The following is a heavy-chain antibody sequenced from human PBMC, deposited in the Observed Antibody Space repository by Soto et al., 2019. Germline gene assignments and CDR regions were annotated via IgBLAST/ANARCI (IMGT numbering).Heavy chain of an antibody. Sequence: SGPTLVNPTQTLTLTCSFSGFSLNSGGAGVGWIRQPPGKGLEWLALIYWSDERRYSPSLKSRLTITKDTSKNQVVLLMTDMDPVDTATYYCAHRGYGNYPRDNWFDTWGQGNLVPVSS. CDR2: IYWSDER. J-gene: IGHJ5*02. CDR1: GFSLNSGGAG. D-gene: IGHD4-17*01. V-gene: IGHV2-5*01. CDR3: AHRGYGNYPRDNWFDT.